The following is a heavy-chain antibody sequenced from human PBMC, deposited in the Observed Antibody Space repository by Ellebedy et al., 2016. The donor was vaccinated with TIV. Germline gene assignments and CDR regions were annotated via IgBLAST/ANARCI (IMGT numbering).Heavy chain of an antibody. D-gene: IGHD5-12*01. CDR3: AREKGAAGYSGYDPLFDY. V-gene: IGHV3-30*04. Sequence: GESLKISCAASGFTFSSYAMHWVRQAPGKGLEWVAVISYDGRNKNYADSVKGRFTISRDNSKNTLYLQMHSLRAEDTALYYCAREKGAAGYSGYDPLFDYWGQGTLVTVSS. J-gene: IGHJ4*02. CDR2: ISYDGRNK. CDR1: GFTFSSYA.